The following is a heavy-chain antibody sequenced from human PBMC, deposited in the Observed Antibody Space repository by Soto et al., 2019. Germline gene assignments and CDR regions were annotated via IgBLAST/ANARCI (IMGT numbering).Heavy chain of an antibody. J-gene: IGHJ6*04. V-gene: IGHV1-18*01. CDR3: ACCVRARGAYYYYYGMDV. CDR2: ISAYNGNT. CDR1: GYTFTSYG. D-gene: IGHD2-21*01. Sequence: ASVKVSCKASGYTFTSYGISWVRQAPGQGLEWMGWISAYNGNTNYAQKLQGRVTMTTDTSTSTAYMELRSLRSDDTAVYYCACCVRARGAYYYYYGMDVWGKGTTVTAPQ.